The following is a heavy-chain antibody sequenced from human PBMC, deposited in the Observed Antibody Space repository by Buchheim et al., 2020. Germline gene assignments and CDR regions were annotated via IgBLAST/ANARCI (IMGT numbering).Heavy chain of an antibody. Sequence: EVQLVESGGGLVQPGGSLRLSCAASGFTFSSYSINWVRQAPGKGLEWVSYISSSSSTIYYADSVKGRFTISRDNAKNSLYLQMNSLRAEDTAVYYCAREGIYCSSTSCYYGYYYGMDVWGQGTT. V-gene: IGHV3-48*01. CDR3: AREGIYCSSTSCYYGYYYGMDV. CDR2: ISSSSSTI. CDR1: GFTFSSYS. J-gene: IGHJ6*02. D-gene: IGHD2-2*01.